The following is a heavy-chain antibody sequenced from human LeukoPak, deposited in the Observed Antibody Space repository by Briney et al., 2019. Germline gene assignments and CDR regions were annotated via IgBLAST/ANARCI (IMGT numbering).Heavy chain of an antibody. J-gene: IGHJ4*02. V-gene: IGHV4-39*01. CDR1: GGSISSSSYH. CDR3: ARDNDYYDNSGYSD. Sequence: SETLSLTCTVSGGSISSSSYHWGWIRQPPGKGLEWIGSIYYSGSTYYNPSLKSRVTISVDTSKNQFSLKLNSVTAADTAVYYCARDNDYYDNSGYSDWGQGTLVTVSS. D-gene: IGHD3-22*01. CDR2: IYYSGST.